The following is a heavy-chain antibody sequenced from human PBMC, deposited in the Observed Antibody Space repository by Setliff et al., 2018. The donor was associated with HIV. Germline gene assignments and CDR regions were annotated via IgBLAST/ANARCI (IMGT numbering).Heavy chain of an antibody. D-gene: IGHD1-26*01. CDR3: ARDRRYSPHYFDY. V-gene: IGHV4-61*09. CDR1: GASISSGSYY. CDR2: IYTSGGT. Sequence: KASETLSLTCTVSGASISSGSYYWSWIRQPAGKGLEWIGHIYTSGGTNYSPSLKSRVTISVDTSKKQFSLKLSSVTAADTAVYYCARDRRYSPHYFDYWGQGTLVTVSS. J-gene: IGHJ4*02.